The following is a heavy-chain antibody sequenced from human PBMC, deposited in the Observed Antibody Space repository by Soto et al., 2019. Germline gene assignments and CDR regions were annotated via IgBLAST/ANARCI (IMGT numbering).Heavy chain of an antibody. Sequence: PWGSLRLSCAASGFTFSSYEMNWVRQAPGKGLGWVSGISWNSGSIGYADSVKGRFTISRDNAKNSLYLQMNSLRAEDTALYYCAKDMAGIVGATAYAFDIWGQGTMVTVSS. CDR3: AKDMAGIVGATAYAFDI. J-gene: IGHJ3*02. CDR2: ISWNSGSI. D-gene: IGHD1-26*01. V-gene: IGHV3-9*01. CDR1: GFTFSSYE.